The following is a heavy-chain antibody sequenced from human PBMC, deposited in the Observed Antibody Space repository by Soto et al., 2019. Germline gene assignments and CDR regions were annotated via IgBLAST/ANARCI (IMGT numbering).Heavy chain of an antibody. D-gene: IGHD5-12*01. CDR3: ATPAYSGYDLSY. Sequence: PGESLKISCKGSGYSFTSYWISWVRQMPGKGLEWMGRIDPSDSYTNYSPSFQGHVTISADKSISTAYLQWSSLKASDTAMYYCATPAYSGYDLSYWGQGTLVTVSS. CDR2: IDPSDSYT. V-gene: IGHV5-10-1*01. J-gene: IGHJ4*02. CDR1: GYSFTSYW.